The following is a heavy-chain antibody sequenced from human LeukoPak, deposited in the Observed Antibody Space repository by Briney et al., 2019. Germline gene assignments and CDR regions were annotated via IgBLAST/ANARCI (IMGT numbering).Heavy chain of an antibody. J-gene: IGHJ4*02. D-gene: IGHD3-22*01. CDR3: AKGPSGYYLN. CDR1: GFTFRSHD. Sequence: GGSLRLSCAASGFTFRSHDMSWVRQAPGKGLEWVSAISGSGGSTYYADSVKGRFTISRDNSKNTLYLQMNSLRAEDTAVYYCAKGPSGYYLNWGQGTLVTVSS. CDR2: ISGSGGST. V-gene: IGHV3-23*01.